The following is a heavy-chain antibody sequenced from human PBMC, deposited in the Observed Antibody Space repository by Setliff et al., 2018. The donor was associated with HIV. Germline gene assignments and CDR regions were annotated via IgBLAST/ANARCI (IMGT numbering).Heavy chain of an antibody. D-gene: IGHD1-1*01. CDR3: ARESNAPYFQH. CDR1: GGSISSYY. V-gene: IGHV4-59*01. J-gene: IGHJ1*01. Sequence: SETLSLTCTVSGGSISSYYWSWIRQPPGKGLEWIGYISYSGSTNYNPSLRSRVTLSVKTSKNQFSLKLNSVTAADTAVYYCARESNAPYFQHWGQGTLVTVSS. CDR2: ISYSGST.